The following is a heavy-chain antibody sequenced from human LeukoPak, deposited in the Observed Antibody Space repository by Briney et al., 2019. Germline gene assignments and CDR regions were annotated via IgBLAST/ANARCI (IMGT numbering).Heavy chain of an antibody. Sequence: PSETLSLTCTVSGGSITSSSDFWAWIRQPPGKGLEWIGNIYNGGTTYYNPSLKTRVTMSVDTSKNQFSLKLTSVTAADTAVYYCARGYGDFRVEGRYFHSWGQGTLVTVSS. CDR2: IYNGGTT. CDR3: ARGYGDFRVEGRYFHS. D-gene: IGHD4-17*01. J-gene: IGHJ4*02. CDR1: GGSITSSSDF. V-gene: IGHV4-39*07.